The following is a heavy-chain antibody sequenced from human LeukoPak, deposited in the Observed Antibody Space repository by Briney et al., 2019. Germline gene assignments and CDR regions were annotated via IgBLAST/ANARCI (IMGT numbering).Heavy chain of an antibody. Sequence: GGSLRLSCAASGFTFSSYAMSWVRQAPGKGLEWVSAISGSGGSTYYADSAKGRFTISRDNSKNTLYLQMNSLRAEDTAVYYCAKDFQTYDIPTYFDYWGQGTLVTVSS. CDR2: ISGSGGST. CDR3: AKDFQTYDIPTYFDY. CDR1: GFTFSSYA. V-gene: IGHV3-23*01. D-gene: IGHD3-9*01. J-gene: IGHJ4*02.